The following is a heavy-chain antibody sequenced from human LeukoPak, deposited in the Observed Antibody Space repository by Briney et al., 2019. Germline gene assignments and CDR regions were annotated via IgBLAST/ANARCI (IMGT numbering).Heavy chain of an antibody. Sequence: GGSLRLSCAASGFTFSSYSRNWVRQAPGKGLEWVSSISSTSSYIYYADSVKGRFTISRDNAQNSLYLQMNSLRAEDTAVYYCAGPSSTVYWGRGTVVTVSS. D-gene: IGHD2-2*01. J-gene: IGHJ4*02. CDR3: AGPSSTVY. CDR1: GFTFSSYS. CDR2: ISSTSSYI. V-gene: IGHV3-21*01.